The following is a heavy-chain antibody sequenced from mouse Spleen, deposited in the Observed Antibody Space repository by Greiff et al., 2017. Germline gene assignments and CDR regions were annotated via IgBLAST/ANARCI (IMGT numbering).Heavy chain of an antibody. Sequence: VQLQQSGAELVKPGASVKLSCTASGFNIKDYYMHWVKQRTEQGLEWIGRIDPEDGETKYAPKFQGKATITADTSSNTAYLQLSSLTSEDTAVYYCSTMIRGGYWYFDVWGAGTTVTVSS. D-gene: IGHD2-4*01. V-gene: IGHV14-2*01. J-gene: IGHJ1*01. CDR3: STMIRGGYWYFDV. CDR2: IDPEDGET. CDR1: GFNIKDYY.